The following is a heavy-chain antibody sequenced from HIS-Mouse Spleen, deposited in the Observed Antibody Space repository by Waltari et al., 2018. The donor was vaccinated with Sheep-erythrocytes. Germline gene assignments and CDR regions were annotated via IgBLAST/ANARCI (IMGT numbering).Heavy chain of an antibody. V-gene: IGHV4-39*07. CDR1: GGSISSSSYY. J-gene: IGHJ5*02. D-gene: IGHD3-3*01. Sequence: QLQLQESGPGLVKPSETLSLTCTVSGGSISSSSYYWGWSRRPPGKGLEWIGSIYYSGSTYYNPSLKSRVTISVDTSKNQFSLKLSSVTAADTAVYYCARVIVSITIFGVVIGNWFDPWGQGTLVTVSS. CDR2: IYYSGST. CDR3: ARVIVSITIFGVVIGNWFDP.